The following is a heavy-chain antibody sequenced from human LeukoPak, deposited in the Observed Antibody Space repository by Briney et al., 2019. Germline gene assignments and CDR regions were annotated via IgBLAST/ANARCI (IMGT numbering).Heavy chain of an antibody. J-gene: IGHJ4*02. Sequence: ASVKVSCKPSGYTFIHYYMHWVRQASGEGFEWMGIVDPSGDIATYAQKFQGRVTLTTDTSTSTFYMELSSLRSEDTAIYYCARDSFGVRGFDHWGQGTLVTVSS. D-gene: IGHD3-10*01. CDR2: VDPSGDIA. CDR1: GYTFIHYY. CDR3: ARDSFGVRGFDH. V-gene: IGHV1-46*01.